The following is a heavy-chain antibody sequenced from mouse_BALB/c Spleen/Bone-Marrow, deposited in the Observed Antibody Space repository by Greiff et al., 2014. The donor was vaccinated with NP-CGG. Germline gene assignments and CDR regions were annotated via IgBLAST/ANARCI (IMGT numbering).Heavy chain of an antibody. D-gene: IGHD3-2*01. V-gene: IGHV1-54*01. J-gene: IGHJ2*01. CDR3: AREWTARAVDY. CDR2: INPGSGGA. Sequence: QVQLQQSGAELVRPGTSVKVSCKASGYAFTNYLIEWVKQRPGQGLEWIGVINPGSGGANYNEKFKGKATLTADKYSSTAYMQLSSLTSDDSAVYFCAREWTARAVDYWGQGTTLTVSS. CDR1: GYAFTNYL.